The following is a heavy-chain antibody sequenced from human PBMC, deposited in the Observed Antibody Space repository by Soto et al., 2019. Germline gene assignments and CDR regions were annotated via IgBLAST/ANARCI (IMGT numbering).Heavy chain of an antibody. D-gene: IGHD6-19*01. V-gene: IGHV3-30-3*01. CDR2: ISSDGSTK. CDR1: GFTFSDYV. CDR3: ARQNSGWSYYFDF. Sequence: QVQLVESGGGVVQPGRSLRLSCAASGFTFSDYVMHWVRQAPGKGLEWVAVISSDGSTKYYTDSMQGRFTIYRDNSKDTLYLQMNNLRAGDTAVYYCARQNSGWSYYFDFWGQGTLVTVSS. J-gene: IGHJ4*02.